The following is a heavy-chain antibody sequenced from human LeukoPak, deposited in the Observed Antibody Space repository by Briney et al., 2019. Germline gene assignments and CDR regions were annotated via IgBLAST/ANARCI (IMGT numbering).Heavy chain of an antibody. CDR2: ISSSSSYI. D-gene: IGHD3-16*02. CDR1: GFTFSSYS. Sequence: PGGSLRLSCAASGFTFSSYSMNWVRQAPGKGLEWVSSISSSSSYIYYADSVKGRFTISRDNAKNSLYLQMNSLRAEDTAVYYCARVAVGYTDAFDIWGQGTMVTVSS. CDR3: ARVAVGYTDAFDI. J-gene: IGHJ3*02. V-gene: IGHV3-21*01.